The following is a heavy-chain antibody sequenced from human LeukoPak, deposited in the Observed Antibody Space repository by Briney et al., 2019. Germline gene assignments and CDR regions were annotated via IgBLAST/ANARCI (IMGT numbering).Heavy chain of an antibody. V-gene: IGHV4-34*01. D-gene: IGHD2-21*02. CDR3: ARALTAIGY. J-gene: IGHJ4*02. CDR2: INHSGST. CDR1: GGSFSGYY. Sequence: SETLSLTCAVYGGSFSGYYWSWIRQPPGKGLEWIGEINHSGSTNYNPSLKSRVTISVDTSKNQFPLKLSSVTAADTAVYYCARALTAIGYWGQGTLVTVSS.